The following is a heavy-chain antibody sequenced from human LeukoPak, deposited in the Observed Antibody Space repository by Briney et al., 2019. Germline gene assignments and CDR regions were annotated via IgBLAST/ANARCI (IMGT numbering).Heavy chain of an antibody. Sequence: GSLRLSCAASGFTFSSYAMHWVRQAPGKGLEWVAVISYDGSNKYYADSVKGRFTISRDNSKNTLYLQMNSLRAEDTAVYYCARDVVDIVVVVAATGGPYYYYYGMDVWGQGTTVTVSS. CDR3: ARDVVDIVVVVAATGGPYYYYYGMDV. V-gene: IGHV3-30-3*01. D-gene: IGHD2-15*01. J-gene: IGHJ6*02. CDR2: ISYDGSNK. CDR1: GFTFSSYA.